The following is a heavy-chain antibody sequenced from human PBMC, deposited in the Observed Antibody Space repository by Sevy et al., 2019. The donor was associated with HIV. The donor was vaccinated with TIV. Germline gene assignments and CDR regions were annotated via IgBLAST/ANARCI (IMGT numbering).Heavy chain of an antibody. Sequence: GGCLRLSCAASGFNFSGSPMHWVRQASGKGLEWVGHIRSNGNNYATAYAVSVKGRFTISRDDSRNTAYLQMNSLKTEDTAMYYCSASYSNYAGVWFDYWGRGTLVTVSS. CDR1: GFNFSGSP. CDR3: SASYSNYAGVWFDY. D-gene: IGHD4-4*01. CDR2: IRSNGNNYAT. J-gene: IGHJ4*02. V-gene: IGHV3-73*01.